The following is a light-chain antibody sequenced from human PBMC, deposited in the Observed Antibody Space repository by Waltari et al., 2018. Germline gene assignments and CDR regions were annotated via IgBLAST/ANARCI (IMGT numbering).Light chain of an antibody. Sequence: QSVLTQPPSVSGAPGQRVTIPCTGSSSNIGAGSDVHWYQQLPGTAPKLLIYGDSNRPSGVPDRFSGSKSGTSASLAITGLQAEDEADYYCQSYDSSPYVVFGGGTKLTVL. CDR3: QSYDSSPYVV. CDR2: GDS. V-gene: IGLV1-40*01. J-gene: IGLJ2*01. CDR1: SSNIGAGSD.